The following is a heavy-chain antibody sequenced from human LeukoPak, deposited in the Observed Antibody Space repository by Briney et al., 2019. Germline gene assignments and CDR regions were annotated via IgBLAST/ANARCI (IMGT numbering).Heavy chain of an antibody. CDR2: IIPIFGIA. Sequence: ASVKVSCKASGGTFSSYAISWVRQAPGQGLEWMGRIIPIFGIANCAQKFQGRVTITADKSTSTAYMDLSSLRSEDTAVYYCARDLAYCGGDCYPYFDYWGQGTLVTVSS. J-gene: IGHJ4*02. V-gene: IGHV1-69*04. CDR3: ARDLAYCGGDCYPYFDY. D-gene: IGHD2-21*02. CDR1: GGTFSSYA.